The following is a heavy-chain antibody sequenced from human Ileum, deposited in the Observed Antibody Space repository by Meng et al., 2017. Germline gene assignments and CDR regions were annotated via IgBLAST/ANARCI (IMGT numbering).Heavy chain of an antibody. J-gene: IGHJ4*02. CDR3: VREATWAIFDY. CDR2: ISGDAKDT. CDR1: GFTFSTYA. D-gene: IGHD5-24*01. Sequence: EGQRGGSGGDVAQTGGSVRLSCAASGFTFSTYAMSWVRQAPGKGPEWVSAISGDAKDTYYADSVKGRFTVSRDNFKNTVSLQMNSLRVEDAAIYYCVREATWAIFDYWGQGSLVTVSS. V-gene: IGHV3-23*04.